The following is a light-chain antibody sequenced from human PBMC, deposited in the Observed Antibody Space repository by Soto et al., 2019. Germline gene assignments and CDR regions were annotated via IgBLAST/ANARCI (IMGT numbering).Light chain of an antibody. CDR1: QSVLHSSNSLNY. J-gene: IGKJ4*01. Sequence: DIVMTQSPDSLSVSLGERATINCKSSQSVLHSSNSLNYLAWYQQKSGQPPKLLFYWASTREPGVPDRFSGSGSGTDFTLTINSLQAEDVATYYCQQYYSTPQLTFGGGTKVEIK. CDR2: WAS. CDR3: QQYYSTPQLT. V-gene: IGKV4-1*01.